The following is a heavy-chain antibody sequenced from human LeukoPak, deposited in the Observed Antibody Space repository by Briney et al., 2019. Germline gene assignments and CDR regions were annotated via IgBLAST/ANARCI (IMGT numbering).Heavy chain of an antibody. CDR3: ARLGTYGSGSYSSFDAFDI. V-gene: IGHV3-23*01. CDR1: GFTFSNYA. Sequence: GGSLRLSCAASGFTFSNYAMSWVRQAPGKGLDWVSAISGGGDNTYSADSVKGRFTISRDNSKNSLYLQMNSLRAEDTAVYYCARLGTYGSGSYSSFDAFDIWGQGTMVTVSS. D-gene: IGHD3-10*01. CDR2: ISGGGDNT. J-gene: IGHJ3*02.